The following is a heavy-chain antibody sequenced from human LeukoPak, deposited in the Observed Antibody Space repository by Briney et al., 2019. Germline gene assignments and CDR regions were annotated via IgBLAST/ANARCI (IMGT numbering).Heavy chain of an antibody. V-gene: IGHV4-59*01. D-gene: IGHD5-18*01. J-gene: IGHJ4*02. CDR3: ARAIRGYSYVLDY. Sequence: SETLSLTCTVSGGSITSYYWSWVRQPPGKGLEWIAYSHSNGDTNYNPSLKSRITISVDTSKNEISLKLRSVTAADTAVYYCARAIRGYSYVLDYWGQGTLVTVSS. CDR1: GGSITSYY. CDR2: SHSNGDT.